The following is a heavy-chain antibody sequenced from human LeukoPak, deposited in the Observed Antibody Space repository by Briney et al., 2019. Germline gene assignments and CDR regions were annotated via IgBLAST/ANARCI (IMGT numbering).Heavy chain of an antibody. J-gene: IGHJ4*02. CDR3: ANLHGDYRDY. CDR2: IWYDGSNK. V-gene: IGHV3-33*03. D-gene: IGHD4-17*01. Sequence: GRSLRLSCAASGFTFSSYGMHWVRQAPGKGLEWVAVIWYDGSNKYYADSVKGRFTISRDNAKNSLYLQMNSLRAEDTALYYCANLHGDYRDYWGQGTLVTVSS. CDR1: GFTFSSYG.